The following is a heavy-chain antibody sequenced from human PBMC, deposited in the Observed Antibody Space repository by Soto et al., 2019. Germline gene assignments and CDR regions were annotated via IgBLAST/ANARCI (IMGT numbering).Heavy chain of an antibody. CDR1: GYTLTELS. Sequence: ASVKVSCKVSGYTLTELSMHWVRQAPGKGLEWMGGFDPEDGETIYAQKFQGRVTMTEDTPTDTAYMELSSLRSEDTAVYYCATSTLGVYYYYYYMDVWGKGTTVTVSS. J-gene: IGHJ6*03. CDR3: ATSTLGVYYYYYYMDV. D-gene: IGHD3-16*01. CDR2: FDPEDGET. V-gene: IGHV1-24*01.